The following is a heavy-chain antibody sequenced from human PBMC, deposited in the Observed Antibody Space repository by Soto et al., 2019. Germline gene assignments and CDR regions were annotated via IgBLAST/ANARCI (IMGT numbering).Heavy chain of an antibody. CDR2: VSAYNGVT. CDR3: ARGVAVRDYYYMDV. J-gene: IGHJ6*03. CDR1: GYTFTAYG. V-gene: IGHV1-18*01. Sequence: QVHLVQSGAEVKEPGDSVKVSCKASGYTFTAYGINWVRQAPGQGLEWMGWVSAYNGVTNYAQKLHGKVAMTTDTSTKTAYMELRSLRPDDTAVYYCARGVAVRDYYYMDVWGIGTTVTVSS. D-gene: IGHD2-15*01.